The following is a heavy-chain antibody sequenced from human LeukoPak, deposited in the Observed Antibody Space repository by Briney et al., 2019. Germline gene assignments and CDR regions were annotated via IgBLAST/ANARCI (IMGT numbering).Heavy chain of an antibody. CDR1: GYTFTGYY. V-gene: IGHV1-2*04. CDR3: ARGYSGYDYFDY. J-gene: IGHJ4*02. D-gene: IGHD5-12*01. Sequence: ASVKVSCKASGYTFTGYYMHWVRQAPGQGLEWMGWINPNSGGTNYAQKFQGWATMTRDTSISTAYMELSRLRSDDTAVYYCARGYSGYDYFDYWGQGTLVTVSS. CDR2: INPNSGGT.